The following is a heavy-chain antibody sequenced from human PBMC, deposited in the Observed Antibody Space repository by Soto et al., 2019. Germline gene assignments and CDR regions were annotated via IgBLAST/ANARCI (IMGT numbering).Heavy chain of an antibody. D-gene: IGHD2-15*01. CDR1: GYTFTDFY. J-gene: IGHJ5*02. CDR2: INPKSGNT. V-gene: IGHV1-2*02. CDR3: AKDPQASYNWFDP. Sequence: QVQLVQSGAEVKKPGASVKVSCKASGYTFTDFYIHWVRQAPGQGLEWMGWINPKSGNTKYEQKFQARVTMTRDTSISTAYMEVSRLTSDDTAVYYCAKDPQASYNWFDPWAREPWSPSPQ.